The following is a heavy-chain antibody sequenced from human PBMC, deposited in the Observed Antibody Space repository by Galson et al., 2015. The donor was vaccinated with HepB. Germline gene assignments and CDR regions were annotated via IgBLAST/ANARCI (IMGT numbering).Heavy chain of an antibody. CDR2: IFPGDSDS. J-gene: IGHJ3*01. Sequence: QSGAEVKKPGDSLKISCKTSGFDFPTHWIAWVRQRPGKGLEWMGIIFPGDSDSIYSPSFEGPVTMSVDKSISTAYLHWGSLKASDTAVYYCARPQPTVVSPADTLDVWGQGTMVIVSS. CDR3: ARPQPTVVSPADTLDV. CDR1: GFDFPTHW. D-gene: IGHD3-22*01. V-gene: IGHV5-51*03.